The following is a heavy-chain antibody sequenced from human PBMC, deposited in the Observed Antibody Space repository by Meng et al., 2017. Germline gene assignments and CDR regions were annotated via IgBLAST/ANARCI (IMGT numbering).Heavy chain of an antibody. CDR2: ISGSGGST. D-gene: IGHD3-10*01. CDR3: AKALWFGELSIDY. Sequence: GGSLRLSCTATGFTFGDYAMSWVRQAPGKGLEWVSAISGSGGSTYYADSVKGRFTISRDNSKNTLYLQMNSLRDEDTAVYYCAKALWFGELSIDYWGQGTLVTVSS. CDR1: GFTFGDYA. J-gene: IGHJ4*02. V-gene: IGHV3-23*01.